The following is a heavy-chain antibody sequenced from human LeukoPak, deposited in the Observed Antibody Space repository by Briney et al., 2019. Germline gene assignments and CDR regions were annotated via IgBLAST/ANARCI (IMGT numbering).Heavy chain of an antibody. CDR3: AREGSWAIYYYMDV. V-gene: IGHV1-46*01. CDR2: INPSGGNT. J-gene: IGHJ6*03. CDR1: GYTFIKYY. Sequence: GASVKVSCKTSGYTFIKYYIHWVRQAPGQGLEWMAIINPSGGNTNYAQKFQGRVTMTRDMSTSTVYMELSSLRSDDTAVYYCAREGSWAIYYYMDVWGKGTTVTVSS. D-gene: IGHD6-13*01.